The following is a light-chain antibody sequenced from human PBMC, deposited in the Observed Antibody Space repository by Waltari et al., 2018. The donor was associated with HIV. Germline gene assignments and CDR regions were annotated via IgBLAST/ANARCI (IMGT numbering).Light chain of an antibody. V-gene: IGLV10-54*01. CDR3: SAWNSSLSAGV. Sequence: QAGLSQPPSVSKGLRQTATLPCTGNSNNVGYQGAAWLQQHQGHPPKLLSYRNNNRPSGSSERLSASRSGNTASLTVTGLQPEDEADYYCSAWNSSLSAGVFGGGTKLTVL. CDR2: RNN. J-gene: IGLJ3*02. CDR1: SNNVGYQG.